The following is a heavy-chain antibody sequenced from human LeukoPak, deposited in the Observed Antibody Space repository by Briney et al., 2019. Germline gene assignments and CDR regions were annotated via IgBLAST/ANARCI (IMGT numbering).Heavy chain of an antibody. D-gene: IGHD2/OR15-2a*01. CDR1: GGSFSGYY. CDR3: AGHHPRNTVDF. Sequence: SETLSLTCAVYGGSFSGYYWSWIRQPPEKGLEWIGEINHSGSTNYNPSLKSRVTISVDTSKNQFSLKLSSVTAADTAVYYCAGHHPRNTVDFWGQGTLVTVSS. J-gene: IGHJ4*02. V-gene: IGHV4-34*01. CDR2: INHSGST.